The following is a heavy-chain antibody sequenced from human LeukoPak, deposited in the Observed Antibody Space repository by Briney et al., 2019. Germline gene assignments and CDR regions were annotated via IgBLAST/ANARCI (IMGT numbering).Heavy chain of an antibody. D-gene: IGHD2-8*01. CDR3: ARRRFVRGPDVVNPFDY. Sequence: SETLSLTCTVSGGSISTISYYWGWIRQPPGKGLEWIGSIYYSGSTYYNPSLRSRLTISVDTSKNQFSLKLSSVTAADTAVYYCARRRFVRGPDVVNPFDYWGQGTLVTVSS. CDR1: GGSISTISYY. CDR2: IYYSGST. J-gene: IGHJ4*02. V-gene: IGHV4-39*01.